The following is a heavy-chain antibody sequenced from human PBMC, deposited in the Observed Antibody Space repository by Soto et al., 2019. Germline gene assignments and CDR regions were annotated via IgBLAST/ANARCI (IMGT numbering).Heavy chain of an antibody. CDR3: AKDRRAGGNYGFYSDF. Sequence: XVSLRLSCAASVFTFSSYGMTWVRQAPGKGLEWVSFSSATGAGTYYADSVKGRFTISRDNSKNTLYLQMTSLRADDTAVYYCAKDRRAGGNYGFYSDFWGQGALVTVSS. V-gene: IGHV3-23*01. CDR2: SSATGAGT. CDR1: VFTFSSYG. J-gene: IGHJ4*02. D-gene: IGHD1-7*01.